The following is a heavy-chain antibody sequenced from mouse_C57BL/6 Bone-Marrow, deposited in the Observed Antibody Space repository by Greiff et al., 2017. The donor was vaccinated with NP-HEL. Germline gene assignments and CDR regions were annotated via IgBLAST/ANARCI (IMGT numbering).Heavy chain of an antibody. CDR1: GYTFTSYT. D-gene: IGHD2-1*01. J-gene: IGHJ4*01. CDR2: INPSSGYT. Sequence: VQRVESGAELARPGASVKMSCKASGYTFTSYTMHWVKQRPGQGLEWIGYINPSSGYTKYNQKFKDKATLTADKSSSTAYMQLSSLTSEDSAVYYCAIIYYGNFYYAMDYWGQGTSVTVSP. CDR3: AIIYYGNFYYAMDY. V-gene: IGHV1-4*01.